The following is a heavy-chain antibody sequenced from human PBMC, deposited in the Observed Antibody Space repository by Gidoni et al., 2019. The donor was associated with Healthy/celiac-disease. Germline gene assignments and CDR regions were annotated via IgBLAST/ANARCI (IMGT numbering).Heavy chain of an antibody. Sequence: QVQLVQSGAEVKKPGSSVKVSCKASGGTFSSYAISWVRQAPGQGLEWMGGIIPIFGIANYAQKFQGRVTITADKSTSTAYMELSSLRSEDTAVYYCARHGCSTSCSLYYYYGMDVWGQGTTVTVSS. D-gene: IGHD2-2*01. CDR3: ARHGCSTSCSLYYYYGMDV. V-gene: IGHV1-69*17. J-gene: IGHJ6*02. CDR2: IIPIFGIA. CDR1: GGTFSSYA.